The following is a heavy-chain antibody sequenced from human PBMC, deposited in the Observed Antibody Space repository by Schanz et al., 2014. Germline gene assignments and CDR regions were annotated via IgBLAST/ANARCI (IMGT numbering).Heavy chain of an antibody. Sequence: VQLVESGGGVVQPGGSLRLSCAASGFAFSAYSMNWVRQAPGRGLEWVSALSARGHRTQYADSVMGRFTISSDSSKNTLFLQMNSLRAEDTAVYFCARDGGRDGYNLAFDVWGQGTLVTVSS. CDR1: GFAFSAYS. CDR2: LSARGHRT. J-gene: IGHJ3*01. CDR3: ARDGGRDGYNLAFDV. V-gene: IGHV3-23*04. D-gene: IGHD5-12*01.